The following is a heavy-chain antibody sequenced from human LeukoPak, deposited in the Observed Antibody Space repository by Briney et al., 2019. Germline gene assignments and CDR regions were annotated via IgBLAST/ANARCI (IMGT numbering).Heavy chain of an antibody. J-gene: IGHJ4*02. Sequence: GGSLRLSCAASGFTFSSCWMTWVRQAPGKGRKWVANIKQDGSQKYYVDSVKGGLTISRDNAKNSVYLQVNSLRVEDTAVYYCARIGYSSSSLDYWGQGTPVTVSS. D-gene: IGHD6-13*01. CDR3: ARIGYSSSSLDY. CDR2: IKQDGSQK. CDR1: GFTFSSCW. V-gene: IGHV3-7*01.